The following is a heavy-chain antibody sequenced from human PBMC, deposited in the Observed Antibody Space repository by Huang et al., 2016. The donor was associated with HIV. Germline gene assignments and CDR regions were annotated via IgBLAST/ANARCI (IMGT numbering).Heavy chain of an antibody. J-gene: IGHJ4*02. D-gene: IGHD3-22*01. Sequence: EVQLVESGGGLVQPGGSLRLSCAASGFTFSSYWMHWVRQAPGKGLVWGSSINSDGGRSGYADSVKGRFTISRDNAKNTLYLQMNSLRAEDTAVYYCVRDPRIQSWLNYFDYWGQGTLVSVSS. CDR2: INSDGGRS. CDR3: VRDPRIQSWLNYFDY. V-gene: IGHV3-74*01. CDR1: GFTFSSYW.